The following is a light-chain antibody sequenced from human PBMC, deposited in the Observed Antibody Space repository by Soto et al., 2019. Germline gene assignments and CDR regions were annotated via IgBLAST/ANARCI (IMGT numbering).Light chain of an antibody. J-gene: IGLJ3*02. CDR1: SSDVGSYKL. CDR2: EGS. CDR3: CSYAGSRV. Sequence: QSALTQPASVSGSPGQSITISCTGTSSDVGSYKLVSWYQQHPGKAPKLMIYEGSKRPSGVSNRFSASKSGNTASLTISGLQAEDEADYYCCSYAGSRVFGGGTKLTVL. V-gene: IGLV2-23*01.